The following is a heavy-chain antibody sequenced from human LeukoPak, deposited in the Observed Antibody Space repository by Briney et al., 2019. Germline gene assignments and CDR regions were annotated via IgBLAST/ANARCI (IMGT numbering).Heavy chain of an antibody. CDR1: GFTFSSYA. V-gene: IGHV3-30*04. CDR2: ISYDGSKK. CDR3: ARLEQQLNFDY. Sequence: GGSLRLSCAASGFTFSSYAMHWVRQAPGKGLEWVAVISYDGSKKYYADSVKGRFTISRDNSKNTLYLQMNSLRAEDTAVYYCARLEQQLNFDYWGQGTLVTVSS. J-gene: IGHJ4*02. D-gene: IGHD6-13*01.